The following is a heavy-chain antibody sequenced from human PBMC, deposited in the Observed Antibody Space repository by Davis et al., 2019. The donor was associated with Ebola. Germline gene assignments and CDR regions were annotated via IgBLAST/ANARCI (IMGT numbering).Heavy chain of an antibody. CDR1: GFTVSSNY. Sequence: GESLKISCAASGFTVSSNYMSWVRQAPGKGLEWVALTSYDGSNEYYGDSVKGRFTISRDNSKNTIHLQMNSLRVEDTAVYYCVKPRTRGSWYFDLWGRGTLVIVSS. D-gene: IGHD1-26*01. J-gene: IGHJ2*01. CDR2: TSYDGSNE. V-gene: IGHV3-30*18. CDR3: VKPRTRGSWYFDL.